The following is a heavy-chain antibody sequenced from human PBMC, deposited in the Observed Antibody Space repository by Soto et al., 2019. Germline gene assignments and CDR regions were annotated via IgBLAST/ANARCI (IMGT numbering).Heavy chain of an antibody. CDR1: GNTFSNYY. CDR2: INPSVGHT. V-gene: IGHV1-46*01. J-gene: IGHJ6*02. D-gene: IGHD6-13*01. CDR3: ARSIAAGIYYYYGMDV. Sequence: ASVQVSCKASGNTFSNYYIHWVRQAPGQELERMGTINPSVGHTTYAQKFLGRVTMTRDTSTNSLYLQMSRLRSDDTALYYCARSIAAGIYYYYGMDVWGQGTTVTVSS.